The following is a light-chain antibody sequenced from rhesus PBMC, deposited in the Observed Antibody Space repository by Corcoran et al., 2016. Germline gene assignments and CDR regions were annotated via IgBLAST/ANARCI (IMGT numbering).Light chain of an antibody. CDR3: QHGYGTPYS. CDR1: ENVNNY. J-gene: IGKJ2*01. CDR2: KAS. V-gene: IGKV1-74*01. Sequence: DIQMTQSPSSLSASVGDRVTITCRASENVNNYLNLYQQKPGKAPRLLIYKASKLQSEVPSRFSGSGSGSDYTFTISSLQPEDVATYYCQHGYGTPYSFGQGTKVEIK.